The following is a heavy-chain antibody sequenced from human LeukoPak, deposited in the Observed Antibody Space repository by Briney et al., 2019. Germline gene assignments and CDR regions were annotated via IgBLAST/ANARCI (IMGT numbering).Heavy chain of an antibody. CDR2: SYYSGST. Sequence: PSQTLSATSTVSGRSISRGDYYWSWIRQPPGKGLEWIGYSYYSGSTYYNPSLKSRVTISVDTSKNQFSLKLSSVTAADTAVYYCARETGTTFLFDYWGQGTLVTVSS. CDR3: ARETGTTFLFDY. D-gene: IGHD1-7*01. CDR1: GRSISRGDYY. J-gene: IGHJ4*02. V-gene: IGHV4-30-4*08.